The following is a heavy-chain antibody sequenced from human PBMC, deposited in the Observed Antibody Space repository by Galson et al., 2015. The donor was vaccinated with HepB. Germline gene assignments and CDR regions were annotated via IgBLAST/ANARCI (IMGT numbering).Heavy chain of an antibody. CDR2: ISYDGGNE. Sequence: SLRLSCAASGFSFSSCGMHWVRQAPGKGLEWVSLISYDGGNEYYGDSVKGRFTISRDNSDNMLHLQMNGLRVEDTGVYYCAKSAWVGGSRIYFGMSAWGQVTTGIVS. V-gene: IGHV3-30*18. D-gene: IGHD1-26*01. CDR1: GFSFSSCG. J-gene: IGHJ6*02. CDR3: AKSAWVGGSRIYFGMSA.